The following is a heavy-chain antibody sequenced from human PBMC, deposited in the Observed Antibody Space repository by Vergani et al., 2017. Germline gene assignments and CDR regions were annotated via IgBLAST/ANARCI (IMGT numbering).Heavy chain of an antibody. CDR2: ISSSSSYI. Sequence: EVQLVESGGGLVKPGGSLRLSCAASGFTFSSYSMNWVRQAPGKGLEWVSSISSSSSYIYYADSVKGRFNISRDNAKNSLYLQMNSLRAEDTAVYYCARATHYDYVWWSYRFLDYWGQGTLVTVSS. CDR3: ARATHYDYVWWSYRFLDY. J-gene: IGHJ4*02. V-gene: IGHV3-21*01. D-gene: IGHD3-16*02. CDR1: GFTFSSYS.